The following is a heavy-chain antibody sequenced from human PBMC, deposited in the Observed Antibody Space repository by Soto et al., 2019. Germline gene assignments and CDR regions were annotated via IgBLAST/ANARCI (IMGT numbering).Heavy chain of an antibody. V-gene: IGHV4-59*01. D-gene: IGHD3-22*01. CDR3: ARVHSSGSYFDS. CDR1: GGSFSSYY. Sequence: SETLSLTCAVYGGSFSSYYWIWIRQPPGKGLEWIAYIYYTGSTNYNPSLKSRVTLSADTSKNQFSLKLSSVTAADTAMYYCARVHSSGSYFDSWGQGTLVTVSS. J-gene: IGHJ4*02. CDR2: IYYTGST.